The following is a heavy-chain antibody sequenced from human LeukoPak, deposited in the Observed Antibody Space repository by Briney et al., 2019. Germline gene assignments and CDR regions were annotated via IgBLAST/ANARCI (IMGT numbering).Heavy chain of an antibody. CDR3: ARMVAAWGIGY. Sequence: GGSLRLSCAGSGFTFSTYWMSWVRQAPGKGLEWVANIKQDGSDKYYVDSVKGRFTISRDNAKNSLYLQMNSLRAEDTAVYYCARMVAAWGIGYWGQGTLVTVSS. J-gene: IGHJ4*02. CDR2: IKQDGSDK. CDR1: GFTFSTYW. V-gene: IGHV3-7*01. D-gene: IGHD2-15*01.